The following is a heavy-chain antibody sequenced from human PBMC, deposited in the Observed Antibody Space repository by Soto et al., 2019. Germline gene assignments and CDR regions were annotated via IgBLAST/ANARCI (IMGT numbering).Heavy chain of an antibody. J-gene: IGHJ5*02. V-gene: IGHV4-39*01. CDR3: AGTIVATITLDYGVSHNWFDP. CDR2: IYYSGST. D-gene: IGHD5-12*01. CDR1: GGSISSSSYY. Sequence: QLQLQESGPGLVKPSETLSLTCTVSGGSISSSSYYWGWIRQPPGKGLEWIGSIYYSGSTYYNPSLKSRVTISVDTSKNQFSLKLSSVTAADTAVYYCAGTIVATITLDYGVSHNWFDPWGQGTLVTVSS.